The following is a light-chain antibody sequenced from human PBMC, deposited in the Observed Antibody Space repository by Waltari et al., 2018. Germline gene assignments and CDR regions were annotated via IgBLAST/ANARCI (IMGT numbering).Light chain of an antibody. CDR1: SSDVGGYDY. Sequence: QSALTQPRSVSGSPGQSVTISCTGTSSDVGGYDYVSWYQQHQGEAPKLIIYDVSKWPTGVPDRCSGFKSGNTASLTISGLQAEDEADYYCCSYAGSYTFVFGSATQVSVL. CDR2: DVS. V-gene: IGLV2-11*01. CDR3: CSYAGSYTFV. J-gene: IGLJ1*01.